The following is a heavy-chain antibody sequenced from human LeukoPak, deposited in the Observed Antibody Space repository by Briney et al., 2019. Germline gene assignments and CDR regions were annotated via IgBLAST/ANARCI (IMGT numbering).Heavy chain of an antibody. V-gene: IGHV3-21*01. J-gene: IGHJ4*02. Sequence: TPGGSLRLSCAASGFTFSDYSMHRVRRAPGKGLEWVSSISSGSTYKYSADSLKGRFTISRDNAKNSLYLQMNSLRAEDSAVYYCTRGPTLIGVAGTWPLDYWGQGTLVTVSS. D-gene: IGHD6-19*01. CDR3: TRGPTLIGVAGTWPLDY. CDR1: GFTFSDYS. CDR2: ISSGSTYK.